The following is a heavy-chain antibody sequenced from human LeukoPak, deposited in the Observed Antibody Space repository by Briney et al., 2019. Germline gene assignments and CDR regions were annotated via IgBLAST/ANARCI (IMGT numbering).Heavy chain of an antibody. Sequence: MPSETLSLTCSVSDDSITMYHWTWIRQPPGKGLEWIGYVDHTGSTNLNPPLNGRVSLSRDTTQNLVSLTLRSVTGADPAGYYCARGGDMVGGEDGFDPWGQGTLVTVSS. CDR3: ARGGDMVGGEDGFDP. CDR1: DDSITMYH. V-gene: IGHV4-59*12. CDR2: VDHTGST. D-gene: IGHD3-10*01. J-gene: IGHJ5*02.